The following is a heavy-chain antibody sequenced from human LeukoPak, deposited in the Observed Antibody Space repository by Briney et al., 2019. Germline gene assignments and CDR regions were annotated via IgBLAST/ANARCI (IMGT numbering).Heavy chain of an antibody. CDR3: ARDSTYYYDSGSSGPHYFDN. CDR1: GFTFSNYA. D-gene: IGHD3-10*01. V-gene: IGHV3-30*01. CDR2: ISSGGTYE. J-gene: IGHJ4*02. Sequence: GKSLRLSCAASGFTFSNYATHWVRQAPGKGLEWVSLISSGGTYEYYADSVKGRFTISRDNSENTLYLQLNSLRAEDTAVYYCARDSTYYYDSGSSGPHYFDNWGQGTLVTVSS.